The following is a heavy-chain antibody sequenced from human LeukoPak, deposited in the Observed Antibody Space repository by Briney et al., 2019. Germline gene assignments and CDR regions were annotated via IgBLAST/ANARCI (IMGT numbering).Heavy chain of an antibody. CDR2: INSDGSST. J-gene: IGHJ4*02. V-gene: IGHV3-74*01. CDR1: GFTFSSYW. D-gene: IGHD3-3*01. Sequence: PGGSLRLSCAASGFTFSSYWMHWVRQAPGKGLVWVSRINSDGSSTSYADSVKGRFTISRDNAKYTLYLQMNSLRAEDTAVYYCARDESDFWSGYSDFAWGQGTLVTVSS. CDR3: ARDESDFWSGYSDFA.